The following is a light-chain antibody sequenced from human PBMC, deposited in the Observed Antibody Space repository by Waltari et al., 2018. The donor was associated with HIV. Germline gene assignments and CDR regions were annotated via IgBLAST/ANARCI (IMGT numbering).Light chain of an antibody. CDR3: TTWDSSVTAWV. J-gene: IGLJ3*02. V-gene: IGLV1-47*02. CDR1: SSNIGSDF. Sequence: QSVLTQPPSASGTPGPRVTIPCSGSSSNIGSDFVYWYQTPPGTAPKLLIYSNDQRPSGVPDRFSGSKSGTSASLAISGLRSEDEADYYCTTWDSSVTAWVFGGGTKLTVL. CDR2: SND.